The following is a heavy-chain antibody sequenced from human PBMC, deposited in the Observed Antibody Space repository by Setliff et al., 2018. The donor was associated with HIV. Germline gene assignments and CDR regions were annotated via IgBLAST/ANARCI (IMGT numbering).Heavy chain of an antibody. CDR3: ARDQPQDYDSLTGYYTGRYFDY. CDR1: GGSVSSPGFY. Sequence: PSETLSLTCTVSGGSVSSPGFYWGWVRQPPGRGLEWIGSVYYSGSTYYSPSLKSRVTISVDTSKNQFSLKLTSVTAADTAVYYCARDQPQDYDSLTGYYTGRYFDYWGRGTLVTVS. V-gene: IGHV4-39*07. CDR2: VYYSGST. J-gene: IGHJ4*02. D-gene: IGHD3-9*01.